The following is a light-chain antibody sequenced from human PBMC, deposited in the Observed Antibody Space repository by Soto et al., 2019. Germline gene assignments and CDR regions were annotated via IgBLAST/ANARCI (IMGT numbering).Light chain of an antibody. V-gene: IGLV2-14*01. CDR3: SSYTDSSNYV. CDR2: QIT. Sequence: QSVLTQPASVSGSPGQSITISCTGTSSDLAVYNYVTLYQQQPGNAPKLMVYQITNRPSGVSNRFSGSRSGNTASLTISGLQGEDEADYYCSSYTDSSNYVFGTGTKV. J-gene: IGLJ1*01. CDR1: SSDLAVYNY.